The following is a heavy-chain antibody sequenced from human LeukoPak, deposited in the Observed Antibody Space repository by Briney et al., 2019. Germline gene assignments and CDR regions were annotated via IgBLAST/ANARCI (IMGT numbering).Heavy chain of an antibody. CDR1: GYTFTSYD. CDR2: MNPNSGNA. Sequence: ASVKVSCKASGYTFTSYDINWVRQATGQGLEWMGWMNPNSGNAGYARKFQGRVTMTRNTSISTAYMELSSLRSEDTAVYYCARGPYGDYYNGDPWGQGTLVTVSS. D-gene: IGHD4-17*01. J-gene: IGHJ5*02. V-gene: IGHV1-8*01. CDR3: ARGPYGDYYNGDP.